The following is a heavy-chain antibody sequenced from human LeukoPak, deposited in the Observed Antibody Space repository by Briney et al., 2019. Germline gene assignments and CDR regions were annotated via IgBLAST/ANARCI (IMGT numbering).Heavy chain of an antibody. D-gene: IGHD6-13*01. V-gene: IGHV3-30*02. CDR2: IRYDGSYK. J-gene: IGHJ4*02. CDR1: EFTFSSYG. CDR3: AKALAAAGPFDY. Sequence: GGSLRLSCAASEFTFSSYGMHWVRQAPGKGLEWVSFIRYDGSYKFYADSVKGRFTISRDNSKNTVYLQMNSLRAEDAAVYYCAKALAAAGPFDYWGQGTLVTVSS.